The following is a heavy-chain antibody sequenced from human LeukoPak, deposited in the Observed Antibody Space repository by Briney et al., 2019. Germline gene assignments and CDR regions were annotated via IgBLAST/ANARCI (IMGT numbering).Heavy chain of an antibody. J-gene: IGHJ6*04. CDR3: ARVDRLLWFGEFYGMDV. Sequence: ASVKVSCKASGYIFTSYGISWVRQAPGQGLEWMGWISAYNGNTNYAQKLQGRVTMTTDTSTSTAYMELRSLRSDDTAVYYCARVDRLLWFGEFYGMDVWGKGTTVTVSS. CDR2: ISAYNGNT. CDR1: GYIFTSYG. V-gene: IGHV1-18*04. D-gene: IGHD3-10*01.